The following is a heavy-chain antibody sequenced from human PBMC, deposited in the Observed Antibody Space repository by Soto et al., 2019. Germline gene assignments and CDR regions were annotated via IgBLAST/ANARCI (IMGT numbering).Heavy chain of an antibody. V-gene: IGHV5-10-1*01. CDR3: ARQIYDSDKGNNFQYYFDS. J-gene: IGHJ4*02. CDR1: GYSFAGYW. CDR2: IDPSDSQT. Sequence: PGESLKISCKGSGYSFAGYWITWVRQKPGKGLEWMGRIDPSDSQTYYSPSFRGHVTISVTKSITTVFLQWSSLRASDTAMYYCARQIYDSDKGNNFQYYFDSWGQGTPVTVSS. D-gene: IGHD3-22*01.